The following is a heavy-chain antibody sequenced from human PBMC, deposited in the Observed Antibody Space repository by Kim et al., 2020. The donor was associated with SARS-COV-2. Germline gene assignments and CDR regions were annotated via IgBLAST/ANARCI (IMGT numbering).Heavy chain of an antibody. J-gene: IGHJ4*02. Sequence: SETLSLTCTVSGGSISSGSYYWSWIRQPAGKGLEWIGRIYTSGSTNYNPSLKSRVTISVDTSKNQFSLKLSSVTAADTAVYYCARGWGLYCGGDCYSVTFDYWGQGTLVTVSS. V-gene: IGHV4-61*02. CDR3: ARGWGLYCGGDCYSVTFDY. CDR1: GGSISSGSYY. D-gene: IGHD2-21*02. CDR2: IYTSGST.